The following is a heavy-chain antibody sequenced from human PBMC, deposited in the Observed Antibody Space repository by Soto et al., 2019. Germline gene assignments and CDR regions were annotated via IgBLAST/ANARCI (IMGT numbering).Heavy chain of an antibody. D-gene: IGHD3-9*01. V-gene: IGHV1-46*01. CDR1: GYTFTSYY. CDR2: INPSGGST. J-gene: IGHJ4*02. CDR3: AINYDLLTGYWSLGY. Sequence: ASVKVSCKASGYTFTSYYMHWVRQAPGQGLEWMGIINPSGGSTSYAQKFRGRVTMTRDTSTSTVYMELSSLRSEDTAVYYCAINYDLLTGYWSLGYWGQGTLVTVSS.